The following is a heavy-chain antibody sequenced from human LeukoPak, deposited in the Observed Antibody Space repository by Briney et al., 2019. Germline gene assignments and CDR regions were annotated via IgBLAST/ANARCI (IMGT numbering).Heavy chain of an antibody. CDR3: ARDPHGDYYFDY. V-gene: IGHV1-3*01. D-gene: IGHD4-17*01. Sequence: ASVKVSCKASGYTFTRYAMHWVRQAPGQRLEWMGWINAGNGNTKYSQKFQGRVTITRDTSASTAYMELSSLRSEDTAVYYCARDPHGDYYFDYWGQGTLVTVSS. CDR1: GYTFTRYA. CDR2: INAGNGNT. J-gene: IGHJ4*02.